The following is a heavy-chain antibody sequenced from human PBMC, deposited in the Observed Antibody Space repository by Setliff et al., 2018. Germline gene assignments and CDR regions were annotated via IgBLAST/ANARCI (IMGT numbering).Heavy chain of an antibody. Sequence: GGSLRLSCAASGFTFSSYIMNWVRQAPGKGLEWVSSISGSGGRTYYADSVKGRITISRDNSKNTLYLQMNSLRAEDTAVYYCAKGNHIEVVQAFDYWGQGTLVTVSS. D-gene: IGHD3-22*01. CDR2: ISGSGGRT. CDR3: AKGNHIEVVQAFDY. J-gene: IGHJ4*02. V-gene: IGHV3-23*01. CDR1: GFTFSSYI.